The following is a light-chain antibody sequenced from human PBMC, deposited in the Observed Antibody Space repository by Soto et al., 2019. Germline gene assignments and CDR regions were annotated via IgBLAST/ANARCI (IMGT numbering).Light chain of an antibody. Sequence: EIVMTQSPATLSVSPGERATLSCRASQSVSSNLAWYQQKPGQAPRLLIYGASTRATGIPARFSGSGSGTEFTLTISSLQSEDSAVYYCQQYNYWPRTFGQGTKVEIK. J-gene: IGKJ1*01. V-gene: IGKV3-15*01. CDR1: QSVSSN. CDR2: GAS. CDR3: QQYNYWPRT.